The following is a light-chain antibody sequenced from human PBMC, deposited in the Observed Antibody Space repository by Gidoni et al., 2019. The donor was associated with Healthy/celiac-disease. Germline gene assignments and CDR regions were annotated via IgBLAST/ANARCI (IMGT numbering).Light chain of an antibody. CDR2: DAS. J-gene: IGKJ3*01. V-gene: IGKV1-33*01. Sequence: DIQMTQSPSSLSASVGDRVTITCQASQDISNYLNWYQQKPGKAPKLLIYDASNLETGVPSRFSGSGSGTDFTFTISSLQPEDIATYYCQQYDNLPFXLXPGTXVDI. CDR3: QQYDNLPFX. CDR1: QDISNY.